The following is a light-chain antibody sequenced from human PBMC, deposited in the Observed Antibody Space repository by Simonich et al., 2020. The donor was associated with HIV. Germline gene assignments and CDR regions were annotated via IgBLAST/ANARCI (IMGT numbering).Light chain of an antibody. CDR1: QSVLYSSNNKNY. Sequence: EIVMTQSPDSLAVSLGARATINCKSSQSVLYSSNNKNYLAWYQQKPGQPPKLLIYWASTRESGVPDRFSGSGSGTDFTLTISSLQAEDVAVYYCQQYYGPPLTFGGGTKVEIK. CDR2: WAS. CDR3: QQYYGPPLT. V-gene: IGKV4-1*01. J-gene: IGKJ4*01.